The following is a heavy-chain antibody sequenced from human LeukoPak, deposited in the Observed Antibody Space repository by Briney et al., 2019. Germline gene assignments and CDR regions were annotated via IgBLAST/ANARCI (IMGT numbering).Heavy chain of an antibody. CDR1: GFTFSSYW. V-gene: IGHV3-74*01. D-gene: IGHD3-9*01. J-gene: IGHJ6*03. CDR2: INSDGSST. Sequence: PGGSLRLSCAASGFTFSSYWMHWVRQAPGKGLVWVSRINSDGSSTSYADSVKGRFTISRDNAKNTLYLQMNSLRAEDTAVYYCARSDILTGYYGYYYYMDVWGKGTTVTVSS. CDR3: ARSDILTGYYGYYYYMDV.